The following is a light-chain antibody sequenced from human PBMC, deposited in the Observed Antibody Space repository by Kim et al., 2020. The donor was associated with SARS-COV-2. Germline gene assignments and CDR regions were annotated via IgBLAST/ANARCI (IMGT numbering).Light chain of an antibody. J-gene: IGKJ1*01. V-gene: IGKV1-39*01. CDR3: QQSYNTPPT. CDR1: QSISRN. CDR2: AAS. Sequence: DIQMTQSPSSLSTSVGDRVTITCRASQSISRNLNWYQQKPGKAPKLLMYAASRLQSGVPSRFSGSGSGTDFTLTISSLQPEDIAIYYWQQSYNTPPTFGQGTKLEI.